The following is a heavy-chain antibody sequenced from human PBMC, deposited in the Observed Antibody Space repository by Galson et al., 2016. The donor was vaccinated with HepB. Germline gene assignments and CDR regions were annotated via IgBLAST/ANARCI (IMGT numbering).Heavy chain of an antibody. D-gene: IGHD2-15*01. CDR2: VTGTGEST. V-gene: IGHV3-23*01. CDR1: GFSFNDRA. J-gene: IGHJ5*02. CDR3: ARDPVVVAAATRLRTSNWFDL. Sequence: SLRLSCATSGFSFNDRAMSWVRQAPGRGLEWVSGVTGTGESTYYTDSVKGRFTISRDNSKNTLYLQMNSLRAEDTAVYFCARDPVVVAAATRLRTSNWFDLWGQGTLVTVSS.